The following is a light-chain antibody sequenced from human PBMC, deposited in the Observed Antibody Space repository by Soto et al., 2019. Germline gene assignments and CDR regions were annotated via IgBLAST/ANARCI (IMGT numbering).Light chain of an antibody. Sequence: ALTQPRSVSGSPGQSVTISCTGTSSDVGGYNYVSWYQQHPGKAPKLMIYDVSKRPSGVPDRFSGSKSGNTASLTISGLQAEDEADYYCCSYAGSYTLVVFGGGTKLTVL. CDR2: DVS. V-gene: IGLV2-11*01. CDR1: SSDVGGYNY. CDR3: CSYAGSYTLVV. J-gene: IGLJ2*01.